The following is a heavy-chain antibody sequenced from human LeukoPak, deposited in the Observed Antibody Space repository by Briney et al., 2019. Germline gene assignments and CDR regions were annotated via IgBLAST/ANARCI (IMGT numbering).Heavy chain of an antibody. CDR2: ISAYNGNT. Sequence: ASVKVSCKASGYTFTSYGISWVRQAPGQGLEWMGWISAYNGNTNYAQKLQGRVTMTTDTSTSTAYMELRSLRSDDTAVYYCARDRGIYCDGDCYRLDDQFDYWGQGTLVTVSS. CDR1: GYTFTSYG. D-gene: IGHD2-21*02. V-gene: IGHV1-18*01. J-gene: IGHJ4*02. CDR3: ARDRGIYCDGDCYRLDDQFDY.